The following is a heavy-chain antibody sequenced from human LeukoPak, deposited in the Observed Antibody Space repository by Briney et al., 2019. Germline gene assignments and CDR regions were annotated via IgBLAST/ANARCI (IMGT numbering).Heavy chain of an antibody. D-gene: IGHD6-13*01. CDR1: GGSISSXXXX. J-gene: IGHJ4*02. Sequence: PSEXXXLXXTVSGGSISSXXXXWGWIRQPPXXXXEWIGSIYYSGSTYYNPSLKSRVTISVDTSKNQFSLKLSSVTAADTAVYYCARAAAGLIIDYWGQGTLVTVSS. V-gene: IGHV4-39*07. CDR3: ARAAAGLIIDY. CDR2: IYYSGST.